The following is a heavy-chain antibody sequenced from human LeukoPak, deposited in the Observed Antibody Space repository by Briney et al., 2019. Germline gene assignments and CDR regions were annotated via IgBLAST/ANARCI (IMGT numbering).Heavy chain of an antibody. CDR3: TRDLSLGMPRGFDY. CDR2: ISSGSDYI. Sequence: SGGSLRLSCAASGFTFSRYSMNWVRQAPGKGLEWVSTISSGSDYIYYADSIKGRFTISRDNGKNSLYLQMNSLRADDTAVYYCTRDLSLGMPRGFDYWGQGTLVTVSS. CDR1: GFTFSRYS. J-gene: IGHJ4*02. V-gene: IGHV3-21*01. D-gene: IGHD2-2*01.